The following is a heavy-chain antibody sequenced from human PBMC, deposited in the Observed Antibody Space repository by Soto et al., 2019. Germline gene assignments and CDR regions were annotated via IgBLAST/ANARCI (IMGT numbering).Heavy chain of an antibody. CDR3: ASDYLVPGDCSSSSGRTYGMAV. J-gene: IGHJ6*01. CDR1: GYTFTSYY. D-gene: IGHD2-2*01. V-gene: IGHV1-2*04. CDR2: INPNNGGT. Sequence: ASVKVSCKASGYTFTSYYMHWVRQAPGQGLEWMGWINPNNGGTNYAQKFQGWVTMTRDTFISTAYMELSRLRSDDTAVYYCASDYLVPGDCSSSSGRTYGMAVGGRGTTVTVSA.